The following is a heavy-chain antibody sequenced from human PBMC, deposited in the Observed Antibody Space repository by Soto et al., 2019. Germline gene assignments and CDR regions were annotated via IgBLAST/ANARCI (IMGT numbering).Heavy chain of an antibody. D-gene: IGHD2-8*01. Sequence: ASVKVSCKASGYTFTGYYMHWVRQAPGQGLEWMGWINPNSGGTNYAQKFQGWVTMTRDTSISTAYMELSRLRSDDTAVYYCARDRGYCTNGVCYTGREYYGMDVWGQGTTVTVSS. CDR2: INPNSGGT. CDR3: ARDRGYCTNGVCYTGREYYGMDV. J-gene: IGHJ6*02. V-gene: IGHV1-2*04. CDR1: GYTFTGYY.